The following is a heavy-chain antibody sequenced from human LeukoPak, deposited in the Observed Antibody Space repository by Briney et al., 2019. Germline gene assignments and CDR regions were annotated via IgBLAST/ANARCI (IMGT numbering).Heavy chain of an antibody. CDR2: IKQDGSEK. CDR1: GFTFSSCA. Sequence: GESLRLSCAASGFTFSSCAMSWVRQAPGKGLEWVANIKQDGSEKYYVDSVKGRFTISRDNAKNSLYLQMNSLRAEDTAVYYCASQVGGYYYMDVWGKGTTVTISS. V-gene: IGHV3-7*01. CDR3: ASQVGGYYYMDV. J-gene: IGHJ6*03. D-gene: IGHD2-15*01.